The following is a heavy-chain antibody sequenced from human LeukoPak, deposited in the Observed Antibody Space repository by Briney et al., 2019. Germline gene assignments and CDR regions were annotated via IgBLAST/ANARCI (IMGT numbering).Heavy chain of an antibody. CDR3: ARDRVYSSGEDGMDV. J-gene: IGHJ6*02. D-gene: IGHD6-19*01. CDR1: GGSFSGYY. Sequence: PSETLSLTCAVYGGSFSGYYWSWIRQPPGKGLEWIGEINHSGSTNYNPSLKSRVTISVDTSKNQFSLKLSSVTAADTAVYYCARDRVYSSGEDGMDVWGQGTTVTVSS. V-gene: IGHV4-34*01. CDR2: INHSGST.